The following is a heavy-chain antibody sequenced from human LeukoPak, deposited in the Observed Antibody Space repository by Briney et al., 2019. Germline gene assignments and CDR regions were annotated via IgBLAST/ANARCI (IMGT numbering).Heavy chain of an antibody. Sequence: SETLSLTCTVSGGSISSSSYYWGWIRQPPGKGLEWIGSTYYSGSTYYNPSLKSRVTISVDTSKNQFSLKLSSVTAADTAVFYCAKPDGDYVGQLDAFDIWGQGTMVTVSS. J-gene: IGHJ3*02. CDR2: TYYSGST. CDR1: GGSISSSSYY. CDR3: AKPDGDYVGQLDAFDI. V-gene: IGHV4-39*07. D-gene: IGHD4-17*01.